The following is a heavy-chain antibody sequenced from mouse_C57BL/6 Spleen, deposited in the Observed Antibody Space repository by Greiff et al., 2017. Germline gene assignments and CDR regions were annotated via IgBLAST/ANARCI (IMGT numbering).Heavy chain of an antibody. V-gene: IGHV1-64*01. CDR2: IHPNSGST. CDR1: GYTFSSYW. D-gene: IGHD1-1*01. Sequence: VQLQQPGAELVKPGASVKLSCKASGYTFSSYWMHWVKQRPGQGLEWIGMIHPNSGSTNYNEKFKSKATLTVDKSSSTAYMQHSSLTSEDSAVYYCARKGRTTVEMNYFDYWGQGTTLTVSS. CDR3: ARKGRTTVEMNYFDY. J-gene: IGHJ2*01.